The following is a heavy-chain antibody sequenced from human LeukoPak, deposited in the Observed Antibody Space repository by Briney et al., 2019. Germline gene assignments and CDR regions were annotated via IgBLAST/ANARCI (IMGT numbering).Heavy chain of an antibody. CDR2: ISADGGST. D-gene: IGHD5-18*01. V-gene: IGHV3-43*02. J-gene: IGHJ6*02. CDR3: GREDRFGYNYAYGMDV. Sequence: PGGSLRLSCVASGLNFDDSAMHWVRQAPGKGLEWVSLISADGGSTFSADSVKGRFSISRDNSKNSLYLQMNSLRSEDTAMYYCGREDRFGYNYAYGMDVWGQGTTVTVSS. CDR1: GLNFDDSA.